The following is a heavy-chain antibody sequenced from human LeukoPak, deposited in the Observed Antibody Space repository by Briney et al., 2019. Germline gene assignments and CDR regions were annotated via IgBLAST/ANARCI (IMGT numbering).Heavy chain of an antibody. Sequence: PSETLSLTCAVSGGSISSGGYSWSWIRQPPGKGLEWIGYIYHSGSTYYNPSLKSRVTISVDRSKNQFSLKLSSVTAADTAVYYCARVAGGDYYDSSGYYSRRGIRFDPWGQGTLVTVSS. CDR1: GGSISSGGYS. D-gene: IGHD3-22*01. CDR3: ARVAGGDYYDSSGYYSRRGIRFDP. CDR2: IYHSGST. J-gene: IGHJ5*02. V-gene: IGHV4-30-2*01.